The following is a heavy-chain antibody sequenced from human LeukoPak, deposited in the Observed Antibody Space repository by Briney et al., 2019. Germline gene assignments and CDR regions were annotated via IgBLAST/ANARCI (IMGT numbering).Heavy chain of an antibody. CDR3: ATKYYDYVWGSQNWFDP. J-gene: IGHJ5*02. CDR1: GGTFSSYA. CDR2: IIPILGIA. D-gene: IGHD3-16*01. V-gene: IGHV1-69*04. Sequence: ASVKVSCKASGGTFSSYAISWVRQAPGQGLEWMGRIIPILGIANYAQKFQGRVTITADKSTSTAYMELSSLRSEDTAVYYCATKYYDYVWGSQNWFDPWGQGTLVTVSS.